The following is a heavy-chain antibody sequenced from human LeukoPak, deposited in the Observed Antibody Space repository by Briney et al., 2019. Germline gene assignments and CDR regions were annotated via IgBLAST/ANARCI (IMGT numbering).Heavy chain of an antibody. CDR3: ASGRMVRGVTISYYFDY. J-gene: IGHJ4*02. CDR1: GFTFRSYG. V-gene: IGHV3-33*01. Sequence: PGGSLRLSCAASGFTFRSYGMHWVRQAPGKGLEWVAIIWYDGTNKYYADSVKGRFTIFRDNSKNTLYLQMNSLRVEDTAVYYCASGRMVRGVTISYYFDYWGQGTLVTVPS. CDR2: IWYDGTNK. D-gene: IGHD3-10*01.